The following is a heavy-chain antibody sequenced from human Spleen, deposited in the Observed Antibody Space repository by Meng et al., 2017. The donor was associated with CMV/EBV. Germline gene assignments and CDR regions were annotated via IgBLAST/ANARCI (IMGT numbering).Heavy chain of an antibody. CDR1: GFTFDDYA. CDR2: ITWNSVSF. Sequence: GGSLRLSCTSSGFTFDDYAMHWVRQAPGKGLEWVSGITWNSVSFGYADSVTGRFTISRDNAKKSLYLQMNSLRDEDVALYFCAKDRLANYYYFGLDVWGQGTTVTVSS. CDR3: AKDRLANYYYFGLDV. J-gene: IGHJ6*01. V-gene: IGHV3-9*03. D-gene: IGHD5-12*01.